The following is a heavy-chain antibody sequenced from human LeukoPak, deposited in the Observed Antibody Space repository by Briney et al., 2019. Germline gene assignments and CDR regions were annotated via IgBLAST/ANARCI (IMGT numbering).Heavy chain of an antibody. CDR1: GGSSSGYY. J-gene: IGHJ5*02. CDR2: INHSGST. CDR3: ATSGGPINWFDP. Sequence: PSETLSLTCAVYGGSSSGYYWGWIRQPPGKGLQWIGEINHSGSTNYNPSLKSRVTISVDTSKNQFSLRLSSVTAADTAVYYCATSGGPINWFDPWGQGTRVTVSS. D-gene: IGHD2-15*01. V-gene: IGHV4-34*01.